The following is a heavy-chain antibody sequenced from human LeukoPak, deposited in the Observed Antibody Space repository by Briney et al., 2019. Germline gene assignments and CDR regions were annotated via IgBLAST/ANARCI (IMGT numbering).Heavy chain of an antibody. D-gene: IGHD7-27*01. Sequence: GGSLRLSCAASGFTFSTYWMTWVRQAPGKGLEWVANIKPDGSQIYYVDSVKGRFTISRDNAKNSLYLQMNSLRAEDTAVYYCARGLNWETYWGQGTLVTVSS. V-gene: IGHV3-7*01. CDR2: IKPDGSQI. CDR3: ARGLNWETY. CDR1: GFTFSTYW. J-gene: IGHJ4*02.